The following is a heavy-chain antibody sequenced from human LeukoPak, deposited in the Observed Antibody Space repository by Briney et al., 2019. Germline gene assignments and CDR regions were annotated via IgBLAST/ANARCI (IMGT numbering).Heavy chain of an antibody. V-gene: IGHV4-59*01. CDR2: IYYSGST. J-gene: IGHJ3*02. D-gene: IGHD2-2*01. CDR1: GGSISSYY. CDR3: ARDCSSTSCRYAFDI. Sequence: SETLSLTCTVSGGSISSYYWNWIRQPPGKGLEWIGYIYYSGSTNYNPSLKSRVTISVDTSKNQFSLKLSSVTAADTAVYYCARDCSSTSCRYAFDIWGQGTMVTVSS.